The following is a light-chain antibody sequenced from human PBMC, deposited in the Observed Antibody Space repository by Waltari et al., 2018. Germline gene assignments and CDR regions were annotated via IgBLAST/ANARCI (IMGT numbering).Light chain of an antibody. CDR3: QQYNNWPPGT. J-gene: IGKJ2*01. V-gene: IGKV3-15*01. Sequence: PGERATLSCRASQSVSSNLAWYQQKPGQAPRLLIYGASTRATGIPARFSGSGSGTEFTLTISSLQSEDFAVYYCQQYNNWPPGTFGQGTKLEIK. CDR1: QSVSSN. CDR2: GAS.